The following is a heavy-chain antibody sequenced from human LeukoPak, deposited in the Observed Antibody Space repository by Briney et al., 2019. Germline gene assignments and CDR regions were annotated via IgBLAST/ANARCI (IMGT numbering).Heavy chain of an antibody. D-gene: IGHD3-10*01. CDR1: GFTFDDYA. J-gene: IGHJ4*02. Sequence: GGSLRLSCSASGFTFDDYAMHWVRQAPGKGLEWVSGISWNSGSIGYADSVKGRFTISRDNAKNSLYLQMNSLRAEDTALYYCAKEFRYYFDYWGQGTLVTVSS. CDR3: AKEFRYYFDY. V-gene: IGHV3-9*01. CDR2: ISWNSGSI.